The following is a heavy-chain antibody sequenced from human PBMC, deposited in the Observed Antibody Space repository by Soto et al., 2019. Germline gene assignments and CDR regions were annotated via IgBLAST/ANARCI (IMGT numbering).Heavy chain of an antibody. CDR1: GGSVSGGVYY. Sequence: QVQLQESGPGLVKPSQTLSLTCTVSGGSVSGGVYYWNWIRQHPEMGLEWIGYIYYSGSTYYNPSLRSRVTISADTSKNQFSLKLSSVTVADTAVYYCARSSVAGAGYFQHWGQGTQVIVSS. CDR3: ARSSVAGAGYFQH. D-gene: IGHD6-19*01. J-gene: IGHJ1*01. CDR2: IYYSGST. V-gene: IGHV4-31*03.